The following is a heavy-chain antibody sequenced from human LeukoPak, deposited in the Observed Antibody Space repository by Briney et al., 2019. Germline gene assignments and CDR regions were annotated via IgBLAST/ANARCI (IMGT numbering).Heavy chain of an antibody. V-gene: IGHV3-48*03. Sequence: QSGGSLRLSCAASGFTFSSYEMNWVRQAPGKWLECVSYISSSGSTTYYADSVKGRFTISRDNAKSSLYLQMNSLRAEDTAIYYCARVKWFGEYDDYWGQGTLVTVSS. J-gene: IGHJ4*02. CDR1: GFTFSSYE. CDR2: ISSSGSTT. D-gene: IGHD3-10*01. CDR3: ARVKWFGEYDDY.